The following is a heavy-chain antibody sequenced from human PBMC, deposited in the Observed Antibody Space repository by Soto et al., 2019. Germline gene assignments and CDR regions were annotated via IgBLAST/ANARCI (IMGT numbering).Heavy chain of an antibody. CDR3: ALSNPQYRGFLEWLWYYFDY. J-gene: IGHJ4*02. Sequence: EVQLLESGGGLVQPGGSLRLSCAASGFTFSSYAMSWVRQAPGKGLEWVSAISGSGGSTYYADSVKGRFTISRDNSKNTLYLQMNSLRAEDTAVYYCALSNPQYRGFLEWLWYYFDYWGQGTLVTVSS. D-gene: IGHD3-3*01. CDR1: GFTFSSYA. CDR2: ISGSGGST. V-gene: IGHV3-23*01.